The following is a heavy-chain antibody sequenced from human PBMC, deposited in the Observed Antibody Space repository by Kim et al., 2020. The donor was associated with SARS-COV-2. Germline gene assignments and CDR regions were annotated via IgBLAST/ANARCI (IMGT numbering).Heavy chain of an antibody. CDR2: IYYSGST. V-gene: IGHV4-61*01. CDR1: GGSVSSGSYY. CDR3: ACGGNSENFDY. J-gene: IGHJ4*02. Sequence: SETLSLTCTVSGGSVSSGSYYWSWIRQPPGKGLEWIGYIYYSGSTNYNPSLKSRVTISVDTSKNQFPLKLSSVTAADTAVYYCACGGNSENFDYWGQGTLVTVSS. D-gene: IGHD2-21*02.